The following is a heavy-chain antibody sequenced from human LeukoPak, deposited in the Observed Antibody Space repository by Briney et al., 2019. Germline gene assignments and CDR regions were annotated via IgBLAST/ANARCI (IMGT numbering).Heavy chain of an antibody. V-gene: IGHV3-7*01. Sequence: AGGSLRLSCAASGFTFSSYEMNWVRQAPGKGLEWVANIKQDGSEKYYVDSVKGRFTISRDNAKNSLYLQMNSLRAEDTAVYYCARVERGYYDYVWGSYRLGGYFDYWGQGTLVTVSS. CDR2: IKQDGSEK. J-gene: IGHJ4*02. CDR1: GFTFSSYE. D-gene: IGHD3-16*02. CDR3: ARVERGYYDYVWGSYRLGGYFDY.